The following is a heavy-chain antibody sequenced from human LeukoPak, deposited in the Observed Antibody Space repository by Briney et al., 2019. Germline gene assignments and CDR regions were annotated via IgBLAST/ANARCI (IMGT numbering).Heavy chain of an antibody. CDR2: IYYSGST. J-gene: IGHJ6*02. V-gene: IGHV4-31*03. CDR3: ARFGSSSWFSNHYYYGMDV. CDR1: GGSISSGGYY. D-gene: IGHD6-13*01. Sequence: TSETLSLTCTVSGGSISSGGYYWSWIRQHPGKGLEWIGYIYYSGSTYYNPSLKSRVTISVDTSKNQFSLKLSSVTAADTAVYYCARFGSSSWFSNHYYYGMDVWGQGTTVTVSS.